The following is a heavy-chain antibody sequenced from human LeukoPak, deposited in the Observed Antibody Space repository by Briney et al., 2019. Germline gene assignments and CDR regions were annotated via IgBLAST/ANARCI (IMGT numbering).Heavy chain of an antibody. V-gene: IGHV3-23*01. CDR1: GFTFSSYA. D-gene: IGHD3-3*01. J-gene: IGHJ2*01. Sequence: GGSLRLSCAASGFTFSSYAMNWVRQAPGKGLEWVSSISGGSNNINYAGSVKGRFTTSRANSQNTLYLHMNSLRADDTAVYYCAKDQGTAIFGMIIPDWYFDLWGRGTLVTVSS. CDR2: ISGGSNNI. CDR3: AKDQGTAIFGMIIPDWYFDL.